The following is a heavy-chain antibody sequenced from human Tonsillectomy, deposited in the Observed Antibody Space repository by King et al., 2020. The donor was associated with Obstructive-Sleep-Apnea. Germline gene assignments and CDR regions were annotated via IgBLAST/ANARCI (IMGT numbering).Heavy chain of an antibody. CDR1: GDSISTYY. V-gene: IGHV4-59*01. CDR2: IYYSGST. D-gene: IGHD5-18*01. Sequence: VQLQESGPGLVKPSETLSLTCTVSGDSISTYYWSWIRQPPGKGLEWIGYIYYSGSTSYNASLKSRVTISVDTSKNQISLKLRSVTAADTAVYYCARDLGYSYGIDYWGQGTLVTVSS. CDR3: ARDLGYSYGIDY. J-gene: IGHJ4*02.